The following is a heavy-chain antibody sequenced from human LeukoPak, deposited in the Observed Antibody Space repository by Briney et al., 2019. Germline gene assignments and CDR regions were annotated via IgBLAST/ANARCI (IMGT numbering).Heavy chain of an antibody. V-gene: IGHV1-8*01. CDR2: MNPNSGNT. D-gene: IGHD3-3*01. CDR1: GYTLTSYD. CDR3: ARGSLVDFWSGYYSHIDY. J-gene: IGHJ4*02. Sequence: ASVKVSCKASGYTLTSYDINWVRQATGQGLEWMGWMNPNSGNTGYAQKFQGRVTMTRNTSISTAYMELSSLRSEDTAVYYCARGSLVDFWSGYYSHIDYWGQGTLVTVSS.